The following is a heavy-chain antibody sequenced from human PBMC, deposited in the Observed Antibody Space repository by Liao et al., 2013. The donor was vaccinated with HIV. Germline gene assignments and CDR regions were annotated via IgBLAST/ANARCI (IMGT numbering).Heavy chain of an antibody. CDR1: GGSFSGYY. J-gene: IGHJ5*01. CDR2: INHSGST. Sequence: QVQLQQWGAGLLKPSETLSLTCAVYGGSFSGYYWTWIRQSPGKGLEWIGEINHSGSTNYDSSLKSRVTISRDTSKNQFSLKLSSVTAADTAIYYCARGRDGVPNWLDSWGRGTPVTVSS. V-gene: IGHV4-34*02. CDR3: ARGRDGVPNWLDS.